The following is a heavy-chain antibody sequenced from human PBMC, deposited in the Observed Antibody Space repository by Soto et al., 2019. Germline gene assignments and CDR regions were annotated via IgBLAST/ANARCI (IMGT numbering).Heavy chain of an antibody. Sequence: PSETLSLTCTVSGGSISSGDYYWSWIRQPPGKGLEWIGYIYYSGSTYYNPSLKSRVTISVDTSKNQFSLKLSSVTAADTAVYYCARGYYDILTGYYTFSWFDPWGQGTLVT. D-gene: IGHD3-9*01. CDR3: ARGYYDILTGYYTFSWFDP. CDR2: IYYSGST. V-gene: IGHV4-30-4*01. CDR1: GGSISSGDYY. J-gene: IGHJ5*02.